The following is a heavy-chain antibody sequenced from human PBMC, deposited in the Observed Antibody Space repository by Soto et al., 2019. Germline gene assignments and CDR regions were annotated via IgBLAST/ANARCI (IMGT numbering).Heavy chain of an antibody. V-gene: IGHV3-33*01. CDR1: GFTFSSYG. CDR2: IWSDGSNQ. J-gene: IGHJ6*02. Sequence: QVQLVESGGGVVQPGRSLRLSCAASGFTFSSYGMHWVRQAPGKGLEWVAVIWSDGSNQYYADSVKGRFTISRDNSKNTLCLQMSSLRGEDTAVYYCAREGPAAGEGGMDVWGQGTTVTVSS. D-gene: IGHD6-13*01. CDR3: AREGPAAGEGGMDV.